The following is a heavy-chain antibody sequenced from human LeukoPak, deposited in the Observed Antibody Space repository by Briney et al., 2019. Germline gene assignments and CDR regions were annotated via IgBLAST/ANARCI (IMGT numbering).Heavy chain of an antibody. J-gene: IGHJ2*01. V-gene: IGHV3-21*01. CDR3: ARDWRNKYSNSWSRGEWYFDL. D-gene: IGHD6-13*01. CDR2: ISSSSSYI. CDR1: GFTFSSHS. Sequence: GGSLRLSCAASGFTFSSHSLNWVRQAPGKGLEWVSSISSSSSYIYYADSVKGRFSISRDNAKNSPFLQMNSLTAEDTAVFYCARDWRNKYSNSWSRGEWYFDLWGRGTLVTVSS.